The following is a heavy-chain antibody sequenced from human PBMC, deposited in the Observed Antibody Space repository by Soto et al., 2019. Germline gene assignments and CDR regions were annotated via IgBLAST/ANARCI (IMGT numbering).Heavy chain of an antibody. V-gene: IGHV3-53*01. CDR1: GFTVSSNY. D-gene: IGHD1-26*01. CDR3: AKDVWVGATTPFDY. J-gene: IGHJ4*02. CDR2: IYSGGST. Sequence: GGSLRLSCAASGFTVSSNYMSWVRQAPGKGLEWVSVIYSGGSTYYADSVKGRFTISRDNSKNTLYLQMNSLRAEDTAVYYCAKDVWVGATTPFDYWGQGTLVTVSS.